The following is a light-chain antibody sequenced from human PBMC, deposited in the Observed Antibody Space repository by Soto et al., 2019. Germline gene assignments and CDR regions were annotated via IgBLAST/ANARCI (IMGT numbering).Light chain of an antibody. CDR2: RAD. CDR3: AAWDDTVNGLV. CDR1: SANIGSNY. J-gene: IGLJ2*01. V-gene: IGLV1-47*01. Sequence: QSVLTQSHSASGTPGQRVTISCSGSSANIGSNYVYWYQQFPGTAPRLLIYRADQRPSGVPDRFSGSKSGTSASLAISGLRSEDEAAYYCAAWDDTVNGLVFGGGTKLTVL.